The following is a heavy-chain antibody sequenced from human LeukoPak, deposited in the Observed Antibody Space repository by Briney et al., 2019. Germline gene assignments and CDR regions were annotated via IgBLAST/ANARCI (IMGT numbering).Heavy chain of an antibody. Sequence: SEALSLTCTVSGGSISSYYWSWIRQPPGKGLEWIGYIYYSGSTNYNPSLKSRVTISVDTSKNQFSLKLSSVTAADTAVFYCARVRGYSYGSDAFDIWGQGTMVTVSS. V-gene: IGHV4-59*01. CDR1: GGSISSYY. D-gene: IGHD5-18*01. CDR3: ARVRGYSYGSDAFDI. J-gene: IGHJ3*02. CDR2: IYYSGST.